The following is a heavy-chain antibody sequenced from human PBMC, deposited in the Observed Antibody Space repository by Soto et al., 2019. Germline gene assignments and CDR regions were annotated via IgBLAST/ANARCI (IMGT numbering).Heavy chain of an antibody. D-gene: IGHD3-22*01. CDR3: ARGMNYYDSSRNEYFQH. V-gene: IGHV1-46*01. Sequence: ASVKVSCKASGGTFSSYAISWVRQAPGQGLEWMGIINPSGGSTSYAQKFQGRVTMTRDTSTSTVYMELSSLRSEDTAVYYCARGMNYYDSSRNEYFQHWGQGTLVTVSS. CDR1: GGTFSSYA. CDR2: INPSGGST. J-gene: IGHJ1*01.